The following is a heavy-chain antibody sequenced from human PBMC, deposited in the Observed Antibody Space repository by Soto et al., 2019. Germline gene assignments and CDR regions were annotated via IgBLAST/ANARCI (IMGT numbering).Heavy chain of an antibody. CDR3: ARDQRYYYHSSGFYRWDH. CDR2: ISAYNDNT. D-gene: IGHD3-22*01. Sequence: QVQLVQSGAEVKKPGASVKVSCKASGYTFTSYGFSWVRQAPGQGLEWMGWISAYNDNTNYGQKFQGRVTMTTDTSTSTAYMELRSLRSDDTAVYYCARDQRYYYHSSGFYRWDHWGQGTLVTVSS. J-gene: IGHJ4*02. V-gene: IGHV1-18*01. CDR1: GYTFTSYG.